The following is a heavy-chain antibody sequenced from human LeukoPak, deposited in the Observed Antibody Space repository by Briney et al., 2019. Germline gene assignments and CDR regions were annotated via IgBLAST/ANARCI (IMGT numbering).Heavy chain of an antibody. D-gene: IGHD6-19*01. J-gene: IGHJ4*02. V-gene: IGHV1-18*01. Sequence: ASVKVSCKASGCTFTSYGISWVRQAPGQGLEWMGWISAYNGNTNYAQKLQGRVTMTTDTSTSTAYMELRSLRSDDTAVYYCGVDIAVAEDYWGQGTLVTVSS. CDR3: GVDIAVAEDY. CDR2: ISAYNGNT. CDR1: GCTFTSYG.